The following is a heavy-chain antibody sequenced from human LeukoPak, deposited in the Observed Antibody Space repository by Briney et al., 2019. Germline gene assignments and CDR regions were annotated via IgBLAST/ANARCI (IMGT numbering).Heavy chain of an antibody. CDR2: MNPNSGNT. Sequence: ASVKVSCKASGYTFTSYDINWVRQATGQGLEWMGWMNPNSGNTGYAQKFQGRVTMTRNTSISTAYMELSSLRSEDTAVYYCASAQNNHGYVYYGMDVWGKGTTVTVSS. D-gene: IGHD5-12*01. J-gene: IGHJ6*04. V-gene: IGHV1-8*01. CDR3: ASAQNNHGYVYYGMDV. CDR1: GYTFTSYD.